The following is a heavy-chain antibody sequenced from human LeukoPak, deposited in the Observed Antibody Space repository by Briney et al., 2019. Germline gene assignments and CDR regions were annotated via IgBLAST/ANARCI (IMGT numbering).Heavy chain of an antibody. CDR1: GFTFSSYE. CDR3: ARVGSGWWSRY. D-gene: IGHD2-15*01. CDR2: IISGGSTI. Sequence: GGSLRLSCAASGFTFSSYEMNWVRQAPGKGLEWVSYIISGGSTIYYADFVKGRFTISRDNAKNSLYLQMNSLRAEDTAVYYCARVGSGWWSRYWGQGTLVTVSS. J-gene: IGHJ4*02. V-gene: IGHV3-48*03.